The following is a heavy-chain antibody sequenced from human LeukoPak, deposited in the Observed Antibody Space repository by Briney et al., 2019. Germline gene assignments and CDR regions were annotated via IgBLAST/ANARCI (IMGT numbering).Heavy chain of an antibody. Sequence: SVKVSCKVSGYTLTELSMHWVRQAPGQGLEWMGGIIPIFGTANYAQKFQGRVTITTDESTSTAYMELSSLRSEDTAVYYCARIDSSSYRLNYWGQGTLVTVSS. CDR1: GYTLTELS. CDR3: ARIDSSSYRLNY. CDR2: IIPIFGTA. V-gene: IGHV1-69*05. D-gene: IGHD6-6*01. J-gene: IGHJ4*02.